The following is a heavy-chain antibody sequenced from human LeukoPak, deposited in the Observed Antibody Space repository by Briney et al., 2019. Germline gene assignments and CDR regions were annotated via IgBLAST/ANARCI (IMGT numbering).Heavy chain of an antibody. CDR2: ISYDGSNK. D-gene: IGHD5-18*01. V-gene: IGHV3-30*04. CDR1: GFTFSSYA. Sequence: GRSLRLSCAASGFTFSSYAMHWVRQAPGKGLEWVAVISYDGSNKYYADSVKGRFTISRDNSKNTLYLQMNSLRAEDTAVYYCARDPTAMDAHYFDYWGQGILVTVSS. CDR3: ARDPTAMDAHYFDY. J-gene: IGHJ4*02.